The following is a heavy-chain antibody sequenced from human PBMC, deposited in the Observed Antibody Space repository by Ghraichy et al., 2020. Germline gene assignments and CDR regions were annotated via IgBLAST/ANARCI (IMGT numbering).Heavy chain of an antibody. CDR1: XLDFRSFA. Sequence: GESLNISCAVSXLDFRSFAMSWVHQAPGKGLEWVSAISGSSIRTHYADSVKGRFTISRDNSKNTLYLQMNSLRADDTAIYYCAKMKGPASHYNYSMDVWGQGTTVPVSS. V-gene: IGHV3-23*01. D-gene: IGHD5-24*01. CDR3: AKMKGPASHYNYSMDV. CDR2: ISGSSIRT. J-gene: IGHJ6*02.